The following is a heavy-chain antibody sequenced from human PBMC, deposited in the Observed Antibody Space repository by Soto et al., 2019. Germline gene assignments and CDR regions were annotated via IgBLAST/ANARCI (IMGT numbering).Heavy chain of an antibody. CDR3: ARMLRGMDV. CDR1: GFLFSSYT. Sequence: VQLVESGGRSVQPGGSLRLSCSASGFLFSSYTMNWVRQAPGKGLEWVAYISTSSSTIYYADRVKGRFTISRDNGRNSEHLQMNSLRDEDTAIYYCARMLRGMDVWGHGTAVTVSS. V-gene: IGHV3-48*02. D-gene: IGHD2-8*01. CDR2: ISTSSSTI. J-gene: IGHJ6*02.